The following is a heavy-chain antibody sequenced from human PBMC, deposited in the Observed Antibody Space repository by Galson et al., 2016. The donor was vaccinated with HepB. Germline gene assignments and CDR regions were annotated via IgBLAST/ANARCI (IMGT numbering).Heavy chain of an antibody. D-gene: IGHD3-3*01. J-gene: IGHJ4*02. Sequence: SETLSLTCTVSGDSIRSHYWSWIRQPPGKGLEWIGDILHTGSTNYNPSLKSRVTISVDTSENRFSLKLSSVTAADTAIYYCARQLSEVDRFGVLITYYYFDYWGQGTLVTVSS. CDR3: ARQLSEVDRFGVLITYYYFDY. CDR2: ILHTGST. CDR1: GDSIRSHY. V-gene: IGHV4-59*08.